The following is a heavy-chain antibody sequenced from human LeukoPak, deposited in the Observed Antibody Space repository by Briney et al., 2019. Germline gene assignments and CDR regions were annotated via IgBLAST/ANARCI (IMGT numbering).Heavy chain of an antibody. V-gene: IGHV3-23*01. J-gene: IGHJ4*02. CDR3: ARGRSTFDY. CDR2: ISGSSGIT. CDR1: GFTFSSYA. D-gene: IGHD2-2*01. Sequence: GGSLRLSCAATGFTFSSYAMTWVRQAPGEGLEWVSGISGSSGITYYADSVKGRFTISRDISKNMLYLQMNSLRAEDTALYYCARGRSTFDYWGQGTLVTVSS.